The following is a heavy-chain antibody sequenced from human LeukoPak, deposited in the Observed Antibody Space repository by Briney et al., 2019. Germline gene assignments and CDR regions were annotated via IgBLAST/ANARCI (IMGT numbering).Heavy chain of an antibody. CDR2: IIPIFGTA. Sequence: SSVNVSCKASGGTFSSYAINGVRQAAGQGLEGMGGIIPIFGTANYAQKFQGRVTITADESTSTAFMELSSLRSEDTAVYYCARVSTSLFSGYFDYWGQGTLVTVSS. CDR1: GGTFSSYA. D-gene: IGHD3-22*01. CDR3: ARVSTSLFSGYFDY. V-gene: IGHV1-69*13. J-gene: IGHJ4*02.